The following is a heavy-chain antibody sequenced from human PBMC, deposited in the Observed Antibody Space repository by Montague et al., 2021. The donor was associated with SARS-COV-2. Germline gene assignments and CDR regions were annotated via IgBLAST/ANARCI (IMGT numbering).Heavy chain of an antibody. CDR2: INQGGAP. V-gene: IGHV4-34*01. CDR1: RGSFSNYY. J-gene: IGHJ3*02. Sequence: SETLSLTCAVSRGSFSNYYWTWIRQPPGKGLEWIGEINQGGAPNYTPSLTSRVTISLDTSKTQISLKLNSVTVADTAVFFCSRARPVQGSFRHFDSISSGALDIWAQGSLVIVSS. D-gene: IGHD3-9*01. CDR3: SRARPVQGSFRHFDSISSGALDI.